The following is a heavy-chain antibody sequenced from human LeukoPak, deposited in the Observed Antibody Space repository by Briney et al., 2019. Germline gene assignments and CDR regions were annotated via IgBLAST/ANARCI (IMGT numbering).Heavy chain of an antibody. CDR3: ARGSSGWYKDAFDI. D-gene: IGHD6-19*01. J-gene: IGHJ3*02. CDR1: GFTFSSYA. V-gene: IGHV3-30-3*01. CDR2: ISYDGSNK. Sequence: GGSLRLSCAASGFTFSSYAMHWVRQAPGKGLEWVAVISYDGSNKYYGDSVKGRFTISRDNSKNTLYLQMNSLRAEDTAVYYCARGSSGWYKDAFDIWGQGTMVTVSS.